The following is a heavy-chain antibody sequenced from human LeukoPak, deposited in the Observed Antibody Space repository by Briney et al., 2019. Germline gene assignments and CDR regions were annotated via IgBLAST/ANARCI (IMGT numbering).Heavy chain of an antibody. D-gene: IGHD4-17*01. CDR1: GFTFSDYY. V-gene: IGHV3-11*04. CDR2: ISSSGSTI. CDR3: AKVRSMVDYGDYDAFDI. Sequence: KSGGSLRLSCAASGFTFSDYYMSWIRQAPGKGLEWVSYISSSGSTIYYADSVKGRFTISRDNAKNSLYLQMNSLRAEDTAVYYCAKVRSMVDYGDYDAFDIWGQGTMVTVSS. J-gene: IGHJ3*02.